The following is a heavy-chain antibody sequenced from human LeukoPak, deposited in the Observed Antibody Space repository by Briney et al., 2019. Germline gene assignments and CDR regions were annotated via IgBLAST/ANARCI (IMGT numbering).Heavy chain of an antibody. V-gene: IGHV1-46*02. CDR1: GYTFNSYG. J-gene: IGHJ4*02. CDR3: ARGPYSSSWDEDY. Sequence: ASVKVSCKASGYTFNSYGISWVRQAPGQGLEWMGIINPSGGRTSYARNFQGRVTMTRDTSTSTVYMEVSSLRSEDTAVYYCARGPYSSSWDEDYWGQGTLVTVSS. CDR2: INPSGGRT. D-gene: IGHD6-13*01.